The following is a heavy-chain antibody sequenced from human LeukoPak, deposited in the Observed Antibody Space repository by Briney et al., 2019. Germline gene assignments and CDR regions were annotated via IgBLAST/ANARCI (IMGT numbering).Heavy chain of an antibody. D-gene: IGHD4-17*01. CDR2: IYPRDSDT. CDR1: GYKFTNYW. CDR3: ARVATTVTTPIDY. J-gene: IGHJ4*02. V-gene: IGHV5-51*01. Sequence: GESLKISCKGSGYKFTNYWIAWVRQMPGQGLEWLGIIYPRDSDTRYSPSFQGQVSISVDTSIDTAYLQWSSVKASDTAMYYCARVATTVTTPIDYWGQGTLVTVSS.